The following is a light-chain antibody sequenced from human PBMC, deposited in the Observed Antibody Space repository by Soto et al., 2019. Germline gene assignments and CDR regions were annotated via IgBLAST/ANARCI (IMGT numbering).Light chain of an antibody. CDR1: QSVSSSF. CDR2: GAS. V-gene: IGKV3-20*01. J-gene: IGKJ4*02. Sequence: EIVLTQSPGTLSLSPGERATLSCRASQSVSSSFLAWYQQKPGQAPRLLIYGASSRATGIPDRFSGSGSGNVFTLTISRRKPEDVAVYYCQKYGSSPLAFGGRTKVEIK. CDR3: QKYGSSPLA.